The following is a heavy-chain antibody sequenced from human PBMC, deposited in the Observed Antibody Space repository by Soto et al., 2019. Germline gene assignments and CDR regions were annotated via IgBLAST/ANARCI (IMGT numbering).Heavy chain of an antibody. V-gene: IGHV4-39*01. CDR1: GGSISSSSYY. CDR2: IYYSGST. Sequence: QLQLQESGPGLVKPSETLSLTCTVSGGSISSSSYYWGWIRQPPGKGLEWIGSIYYSGSTYYNPSLKSRVTISVDTSKNQFSLKLSSVTAADTAVYYCATHSIRDSEAFDIWGQGTMVTVSS. D-gene: IGHD2-15*01. J-gene: IGHJ3*02. CDR3: ATHSIRDSEAFDI.